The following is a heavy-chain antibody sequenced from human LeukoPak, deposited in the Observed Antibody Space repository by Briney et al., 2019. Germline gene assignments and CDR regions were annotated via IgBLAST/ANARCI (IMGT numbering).Heavy chain of an antibody. D-gene: IGHD1-26*01. J-gene: IGHJ4*02. V-gene: IGHV5-51*01. CDR2: IYPGDSDT. Sequence: GESLKISCKGYGYSFTNSWIGWVRQMPGKGLEWMGIIYPGDSDTRYSPSLQGQVTISADKSISTAYLQWSSLKASDTAIYYCARHPSGTYSPFDYWGQGTLVTVSS. CDR3: ARHPSGTYSPFDY. CDR1: GYSFTNSW.